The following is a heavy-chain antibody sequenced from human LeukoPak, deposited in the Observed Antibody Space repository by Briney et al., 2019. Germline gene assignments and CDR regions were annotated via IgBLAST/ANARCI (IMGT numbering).Heavy chain of an antibody. Sequence: GGSLRLSCAASGFTFSSYGMHRVRQAPGKGPEWVAVIWYDGSNKYYADSVKGRFTISRDNSKNTLYLQMNGLRAEDTAVYYCARDGLSSGWLQDYWGQGTLVTVSS. CDR3: ARDGLSSGWLQDY. J-gene: IGHJ4*02. D-gene: IGHD6-19*01. CDR2: IWYDGSNK. CDR1: GFTFSSYG. V-gene: IGHV3-33*01.